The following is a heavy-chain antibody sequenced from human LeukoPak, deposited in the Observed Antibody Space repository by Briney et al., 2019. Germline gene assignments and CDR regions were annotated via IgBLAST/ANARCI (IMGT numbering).Heavy chain of an antibody. CDR3: ARDRGTYGI. Sequence: SETLSLTCTVSGGSISSSSYYWGWIRQPPGKGLEWIGSIYYSGSTYYNPSLKSRVTISVDTSKNQFSLKLSSVTAADTAVYYCARDRGTYGIWGQGTMVTVSS. J-gene: IGHJ3*02. D-gene: IGHD3-10*01. CDR1: GGSISSSSYY. V-gene: IGHV4-39*07. CDR2: IYYSGST.